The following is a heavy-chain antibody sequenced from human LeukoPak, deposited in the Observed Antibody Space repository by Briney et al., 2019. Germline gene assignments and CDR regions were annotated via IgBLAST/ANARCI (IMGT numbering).Heavy chain of an antibody. Sequence: SETLSLTCAVYGGSFSGYYWSWIRQPPGKGLEWIGEINHSGSTNYNPSLKSRVTISVDTSKNQFSLKLSSVTAADTAVYYCASRWREVGAFFDYWGQGTLVTVSS. CDR2: INHSGST. V-gene: IGHV4-34*01. CDR1: GGSFSGYY. D-gene: IGHD3-16*01. J-gene: IGHJ4*02. CDR3: ASRWREVGAFFDY.